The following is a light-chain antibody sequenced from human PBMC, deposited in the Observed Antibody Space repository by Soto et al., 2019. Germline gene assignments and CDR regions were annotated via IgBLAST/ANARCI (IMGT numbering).Light chain of an antibody. Sequence: DIQMTQSPSSLSASVGDRVTITCRASQSISSYLNWYQQKPGKAPKLLIYAASSLQSGVPSRFSGSGFGTDFTLTISSLQPEDFATYYCQQSYTIPWTFGQGTKV. J-gene: IGKJ1*01. CDR1: QSISSY. V-gene: IGKV1-39*01. CDR2: AAS. CDR3: QQSYTIPWT.